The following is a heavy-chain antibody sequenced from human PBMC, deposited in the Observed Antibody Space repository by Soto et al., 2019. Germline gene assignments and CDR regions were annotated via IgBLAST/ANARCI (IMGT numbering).Heavy chain of an antibody. CDR1: GFTFSSYW. CDR2: IKQDGSEK. CDR3: ARGGYFGPGPREDGVFDI. D-gene: IGHD3-10*01. Sequence: GGSLSLSCAASGFTFSSYWMSWVRQAPGKGLEWVANIKQDGSEKYYVDSVKGRFTISRDNAKNSLYLQMNSLRAEDTAVYYCARGGYFGPGPREDGVFDIWGQGTMVTVSS. J-gene: IGHJ3*02. V-gene: IGHV3-7*01.